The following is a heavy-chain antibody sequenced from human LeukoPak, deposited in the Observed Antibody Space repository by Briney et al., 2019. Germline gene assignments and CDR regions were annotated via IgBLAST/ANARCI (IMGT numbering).Heavy chain of an antibody. J-gene: IGHJ3*02. Sequence: SETLSLTCTVSGYSISSGYYWGWIRPPPGKGLEWIGSIYHSGSTYYNPSLKSRVTISVDTSKNQFSLKLSSVTAADTAVYYCARNRIAAAVAGIDAFDIWGQGTMVTVSS. CDR1: GYSISSGYY. CDR2: IYHSGST. CDR3: ARNRIAAAVAGIDAFDI. V-gene: IGHV4-38-2*02. D-gene: IGHD6-13*01.